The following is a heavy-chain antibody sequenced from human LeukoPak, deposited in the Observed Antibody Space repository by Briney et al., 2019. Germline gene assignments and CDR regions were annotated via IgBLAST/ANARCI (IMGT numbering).Heavy chain of an antibody. CDR3: AKTDSGD. Sequence: GGSLRLSCAASGFAFSSFAMSWVRQAPGKGLEWVSAITGGGISTYYADSVKGRFTISRDNSKNTLYLQMNSLRADDTAIYYCAKTDSGDWGQGTLVTVPS. J-gene: IGHJ4*02. D-gene: IGHD3-10*01. V-gene: IGHV3-23*01. CDR1: GFAFSSFA. CDR2: ITGGGIST.